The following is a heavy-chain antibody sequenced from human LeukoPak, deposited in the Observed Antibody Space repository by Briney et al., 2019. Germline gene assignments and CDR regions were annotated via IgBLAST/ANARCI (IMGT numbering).Heavy chain of an antibody. J-gene: IGHJ4*02. CDR1: GGSISSSGYY. CDR2: IYTSGST. Sequence: KTSETLSLTCTVSGGSISSSGYYWGWIRQPPGKELEWIGRIYTSGSTNYNPSLKSRVTISVDTSKNQFSLKLSSVTAADTAVYYCARAPFYSSSPFDYWGQGTLVTVSS. V-gene: IGHV4-39*07. D-gene: IGHD6-6*01. CDR3: ARAPFYSSSPFDY.